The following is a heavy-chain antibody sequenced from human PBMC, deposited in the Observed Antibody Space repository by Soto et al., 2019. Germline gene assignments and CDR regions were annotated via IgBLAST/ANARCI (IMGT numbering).Heavy chain of an antibody. D-gene: IGHD3-10*01. J-gene: IGHJ6*02. V-gene: IGHV1-18*01. CDR1: GYTFTNYD. CDR2: ISISKGKT. CDR3: ARGRYSLVRGGIRQPPFYYYGMDV. Sequence: ASVKVSCKASGYTFTNYDVAWVRRAPGQGLQWMGWISISKGKTYYEQSFQGRVTMTTDTSTSTAYMELRRLRSDDTAVYYCARGRYSLVRGGIRQPPFYYYGMDVWGQGTTVTVSS.